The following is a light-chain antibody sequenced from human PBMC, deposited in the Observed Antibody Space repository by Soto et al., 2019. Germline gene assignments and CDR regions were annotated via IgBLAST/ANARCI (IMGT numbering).Light chain of an antibody. CDR2: AAS. Sequence: DIQMTQSPSSLSASVGDRVTITCRASQSISSYLNWYQQKPGKAPKLLIYAASSLQSGFPSRFSGSGSGTDFTLSISRLQPEDFATYYCQQSYSTPLTFGGGTKVEIK. J-gene: IGKJ4*01. V-gene: IGKV1-39*01. CDR1: QSISSY. CDR3: QQSYSTPLT.